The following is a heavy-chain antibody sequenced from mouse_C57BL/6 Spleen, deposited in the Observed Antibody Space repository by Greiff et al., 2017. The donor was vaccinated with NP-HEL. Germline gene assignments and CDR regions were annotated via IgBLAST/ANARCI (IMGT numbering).Heavy chain of an antibody. D-gene: IGHD2-14*01. V-gene: IGHV1-26*01. Sequence: VQLKHSGPELVKPGASVKISCKASGYTFTDYYMNWVKQSHGKSLEWIGDINPNNGGTSYNQKFKGKATLTVDKSSSTAYMELRSLTSEDSAVYYCARGYYRCFDYWGQGTTLTVSS. CDR2: INPNNGGT. J-gene: IGHJ2*01. CDR3: ARGYYRCFDY. CDR1: GYTFTDYY.